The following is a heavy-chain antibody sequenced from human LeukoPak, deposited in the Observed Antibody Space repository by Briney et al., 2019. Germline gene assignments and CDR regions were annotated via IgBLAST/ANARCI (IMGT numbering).Heavy chain of an antibody. CDR2: ITSSGSYR. J-gene: IGHJ4*02. V-gene: IGHV3-21*01. D-gene: IGHD5-12*01. Sequence: GALRLSCAASGFTFSRHAMNWVRQAPGKGLEWVSSITSSGSYRYHSDSVKGRFTISRDSAKNSLYLQMNSLRVEDTAVYYCASENIVGTSGALFDYWGQGTLVTVSS. CDR1: GFTFSRHA. CDR3: ASENIVGTSGALFDY.